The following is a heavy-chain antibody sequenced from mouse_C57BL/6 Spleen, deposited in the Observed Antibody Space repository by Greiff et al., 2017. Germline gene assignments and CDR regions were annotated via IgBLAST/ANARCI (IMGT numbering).Heavy chain of an antibody. Sequence: VQLKESGPELVKLGASVKISCKASGYSFTGYYMNWVKQSPEKSLEWIGEINPSTGGTTYNQKFKAKATLTVDKSSSTAYMQLKSLTSEDSAVYYCARRDYDDAMDYWGQGTSVTVSS. V-gene: IGHV1-42*01. D-gene: IGHD2-4*01. J-gene: IGHJ4*01. CDR2: INPSTGGT. CDR3: ARRDYDDAMDY. CDR1: GYSFTGYY.